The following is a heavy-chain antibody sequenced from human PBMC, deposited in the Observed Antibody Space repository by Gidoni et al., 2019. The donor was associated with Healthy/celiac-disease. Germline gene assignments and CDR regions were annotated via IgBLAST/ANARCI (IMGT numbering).Heavy chain of an antibody. J-gene: IGHJ4*02. V-gene: IGHV3-23*01. D-gene: IGHD3-3*01. CDR1: GFTFSSYA. CDR3: AKGADFWSGYLNY. CDR2: ISGSGGST. Sequence: EVQLLESGGGLVQPGGSLRLSCAASGFTFSSYAMSWVRQAPGKGLEGGSAISGSGGSTYYADSVKGRVTISRDNSKNTRYLQMNSLRAEDTAVYYCAKGADFWSGYLNYWGQGTLVTVSS.